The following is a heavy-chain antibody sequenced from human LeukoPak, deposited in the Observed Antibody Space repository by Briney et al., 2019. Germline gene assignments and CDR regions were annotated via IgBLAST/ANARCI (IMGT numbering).Heavy chain of an antibody. CDR1: GFTFSSYS. Sequence: GGSLRVSCAASGFTFSSYSMNWVRQAPGKGLEWVSSISSSSSYIYYADSVKGRFTISRDNSKNTLYLQMISLRAEDTAVYYCAKVLDDYGDYAPFDYWGQGTLVTVSS. CDR2: ISSSSSYI. CDR3: AKVLDDYGDYAPFDY. D-gene: IGHD4-17*01. V-gene: IGHV3-21*04. J-gene: IGHJ4*02.